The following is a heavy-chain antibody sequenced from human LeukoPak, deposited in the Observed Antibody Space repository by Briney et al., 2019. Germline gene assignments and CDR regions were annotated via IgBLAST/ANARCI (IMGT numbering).Heavy chain of an antibody. CDR3: ARDPSSSSSA. CDR1: GYTFTSYA. D-gene: IGHD6-6*01. Sequence: GASVKVSCKASGYTFTSYALNWLRQAPGQGLEWTGWINTNSGNPTYARGFTGRFVFSLDTSVSTAYLQISSLKAEDTAVYYCARDPSSSSSAWGQGTLVTVSS. V-gene: IGHV7-4-1*02. CDR2: INTNSGNP. J-gene: IGHJ5*02.